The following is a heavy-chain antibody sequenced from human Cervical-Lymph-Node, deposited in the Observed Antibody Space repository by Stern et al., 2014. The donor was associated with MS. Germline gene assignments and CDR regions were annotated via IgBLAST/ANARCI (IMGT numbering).Heavy chain of an antibody. CDR2: IYTDDST. V-gene: IGHV3-53*01. J-gene: IGHJ3*01. D-gene: IGHD3-3*01. CDR1: GFTVSNNY. CDR3: ARAIFGVNTAAMAPDAFDS. Sequence: EVQLVESGGGLIQPGGSLRLSCADPGFTVSNNYMRWVRQAPGQGLAWDSLIYTDDSTYYAGSVKGRFTISRESSQNKQVLKLHSLIAEDTAFYYCARAIFGVNTAAMAPDAFDSWGQGTMVTVSS.